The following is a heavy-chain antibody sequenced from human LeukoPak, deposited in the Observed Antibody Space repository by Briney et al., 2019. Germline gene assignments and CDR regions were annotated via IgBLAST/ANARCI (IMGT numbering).Heavy chain of an antibody. CDR2: ISGSGDNT. CDR1: GFAFSSYA. V-gene: IGHV3-23*01. CDR3: AKWKYSNSGIDDY. Sequence: GGSLRLSCAATGFAFSSYAMSWVRQVPGKGLEWVSVISGSGDNTYYADSVKGRFTISRDNSKNMLYLQMNSLRAEDTAVYYCAKWKYSNSGIDDYWGQGTLVTVSS. D-gene: IGHD6-6*01. J-gene: IGHJ4*02.